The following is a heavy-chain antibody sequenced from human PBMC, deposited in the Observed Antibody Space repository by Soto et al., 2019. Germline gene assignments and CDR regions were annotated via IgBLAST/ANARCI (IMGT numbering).Heavy chain of an antibody. J-gene: IGHJ4*02. CDR2: VSGSGGST. Sequence: EVQLWESGGGLVQPGGSLRLSCAASGFTFSSYAMSWVRQAPGKGLEWVSAVSGSGGSTYYADSVKGRFTIYRDNPKNTLYRQMNSLRAEDTAVYYCAKGRGYWSSTSCYVGSDYWGQGTLVTVSS. D-gene: IGHD2-2*01. CDR3: AKGRGYWSSTSCYVGSDY. V-gene: IGHV3-23*01. CDR1: GFTFSSYA.